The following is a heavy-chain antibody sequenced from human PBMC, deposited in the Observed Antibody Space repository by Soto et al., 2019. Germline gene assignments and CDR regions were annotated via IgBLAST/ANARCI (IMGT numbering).Heavy chain of an antibody. Sequence: EVQLVESGGGLVQPGGSLRLSCAASGFTFSSYSMNWVRQAPGKRLEWVSYISSSSSTIYYADSVKGRFTISRDNAKNSLYLQMNSLRAEDTAVYYCARGSRNCSSTSCYVYWGQGTLVTVSS. V-gene: IGHV3-48*01. CDR1: GFTFSSYS. D-gene: IGHD2-2*01. CDR2: ISSSSSTI. J-gene: IGHJ4*02. CDR3: ARGSRNCSSTSCYVY.